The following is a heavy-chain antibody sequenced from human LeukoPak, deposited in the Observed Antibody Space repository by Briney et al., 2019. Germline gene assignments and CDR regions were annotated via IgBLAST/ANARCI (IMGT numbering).Heavy chain of an antibody. D-gene: IGHD5-18*01. CDR3: ARGGGQRGYYTAMVKKFDY. J-gene: IGHJ4*02. V-gene: IGHV3-23*01. CDR2: ISGSGGST. Sequence: TGGSLRLSCAASGFTLSSYAMSWVRQAPGKGLEWVSAISGSGGSTYYADSVKGRFTISRDNAKNSLYLQMNSLRAEDTAVYYCARGGGQRGYYTAMVKKFDYWGQGTLVTVSS. CDR1: GFTLSSYA.